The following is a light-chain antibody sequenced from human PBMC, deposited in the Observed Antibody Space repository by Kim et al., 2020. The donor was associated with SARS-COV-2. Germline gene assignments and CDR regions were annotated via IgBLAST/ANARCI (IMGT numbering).Light chain of an antibody. CDR1: QDVTNNY. CDR3: QYYARSLCT. J-gene: IGKJ2*02. Sequence: EIVLTQSPGTLSLSPGESATLSCRASQDVTNNYVAWYQQRPGQAPRLLIYGISKRATGIPDRFSGSGSGTDFTLTIDRLEPEDFVVYYCQYYARSLCTFGQGTKLEI. CDR2: GIS. V-gene: IGKV3-20*01.